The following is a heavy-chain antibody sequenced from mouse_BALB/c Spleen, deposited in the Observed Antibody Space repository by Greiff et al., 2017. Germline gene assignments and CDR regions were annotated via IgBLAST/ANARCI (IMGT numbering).Heavy chain of an antibody. Sequence: EVQLVESGPGLVKPSQSLSLTCTVTGYSITSDYAWNWIRQFPGNKLEWMGYISYSGSTSYNPSLKSRISITRDTSKNQFFLQLNSVTTEDTATYYCARRTDGYDAMDYWGQGTSVTVSS. CDR1: GYSITSDYA. D-gene: IGHD2-3*01. V-gene: IGHV3-2*02. J-gene: IGHJ4*01. CDR2: ISYSGST. CDR3: ARRTDGYDAMDY.